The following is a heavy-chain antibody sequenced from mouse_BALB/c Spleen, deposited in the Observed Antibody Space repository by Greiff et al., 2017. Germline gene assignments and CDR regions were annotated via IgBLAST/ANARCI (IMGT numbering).Heavy chain of an antibody. CDR2: ISSGSSTI. Sequence: EVKVVESGGGLVQPGGSRKLSCAASGFTFSSFGMHWVRQAPEKGLEWVAYISSGSSTIYYADTVKGRFTISRDNPKNTLFLQMTSLRSEDTAMYYCARHGNDDMDYWGQGTSVTVSS. CDR3: ARHGNDDMDY. V-gene: IGHV5-17*02. CDR1: GFTFSSFG. J-gene: IGHJ4*01. D-gene: IGHD2-1*01.